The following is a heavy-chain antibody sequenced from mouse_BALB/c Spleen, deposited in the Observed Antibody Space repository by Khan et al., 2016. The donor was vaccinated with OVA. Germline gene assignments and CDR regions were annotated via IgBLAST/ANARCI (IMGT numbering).Heavy chain of an antibody. Sequence: QVQLKESGAELVRPGVSVKISCKGSGYTFTDFTIHWVKQSHALSLEWIGVISTYYGDVTYNQKFKGKATMTVDKSSSTTYMELARLTSEDSAIYYCQRGAGGSRFAYWGQGTLVTVSA. CDR1: GYTFTDFT. CDR2: ISTYYGDV. J-gene: IGHJ3*01. CDR3: QRGAGGSRFAY. V-gene: IGHV1S137*01.